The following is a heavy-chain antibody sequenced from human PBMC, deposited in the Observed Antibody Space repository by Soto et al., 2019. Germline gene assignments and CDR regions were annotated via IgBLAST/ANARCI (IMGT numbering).Heavy chain of an antibody. J-gene: IGHJ5*02. CDR3: ARDKYYGSGRPKYNWFDP. Sequence: ASVKVSCKAFGGTFSSHAITWVRQAPGEGLEWMGWISAYNGNTNYAQKLQGRVTMTTDTSTSTAYMELRSLRSDDTAVYYCARDKYYGSGRPKYNWFDPWGQGTLVTVSS. D-gene: IGHD3-10*01. CDR1: GGTFSSHA. CDR2: ISAYNGNT. V-gene: IGHV1-18*01.